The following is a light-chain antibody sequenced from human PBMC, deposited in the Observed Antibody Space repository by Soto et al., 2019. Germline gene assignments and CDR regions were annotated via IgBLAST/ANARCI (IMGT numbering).Light chain of an antibody. Sequence: DIVMTQSPLSLPVTPGEPVSISCRSSQSPLHSNGYNYLDWYLQKPGQSPQLLIYLGSNRASGVADRFSGSGSGTDFTLKISRVEAEDVGVYYCMQALQTPITFGQGTRLEIK. CDR2: LGS. V-gene: IGKV2-28*01. J-gene: IGKJ5*01. CDR1: QSPLHSNGYNY. CDR3: MQALQTPIT.